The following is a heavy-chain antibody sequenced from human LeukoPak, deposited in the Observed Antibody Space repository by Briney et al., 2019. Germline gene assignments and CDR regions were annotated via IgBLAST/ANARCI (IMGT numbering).Heavy chain of an antibody. J-gene: IGHJ6*02. CDR3: AKCGYWNDALYYYGMDV. CDR2: ISNSGSST. CDR1: GFTFSGYA. V-gene: IGHV3-23*01. Sequence: GGSLRLSCAASGFTFSGYAMSWVRQAPGKGLEWVSGISNSGSSTYYADPVKGRFTISRDISKDTLFLQMNSLRAEDTAVYYCAKCGYWNDALYYYGMDVWGQGTTVTVSS. D-gene: IGHD1-1*01.